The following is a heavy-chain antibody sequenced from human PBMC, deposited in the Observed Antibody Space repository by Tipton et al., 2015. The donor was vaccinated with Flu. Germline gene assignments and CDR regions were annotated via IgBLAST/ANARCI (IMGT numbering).Heavy chain of an antibody. Sequence: LRLSCTVLGGSISSSSYYWGWIRQPPGKGLEWIGSIYYSGSIYYNQSLKSRVTISVDTSKNQFALKLSYVTATDTAVYYCARDTRITITFGRVGGFDYWDQETLVTVSS. CDR3: ARDTRITITFGRVGGFDY. CDR2: IYYSGSI. V-gene: IGHV4-39*06. D-gene: IGHD3-16*01. J-gene: IGHJ4*02. CDR1: GGSISSSSYY.